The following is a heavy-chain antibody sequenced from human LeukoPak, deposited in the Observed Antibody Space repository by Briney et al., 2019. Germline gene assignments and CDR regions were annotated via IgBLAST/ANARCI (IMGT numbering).Heavy chain of an antibody. V-gene: IGHV1-8*01. CDR3: ARGVAAAGDY. Sequence: TFXXXDINWVRQXPGQGLEWMGWMNPNSGNTGYAQTLQGRVTITRNNAKSRAYMELSSLRSEDTAVYYCARGVAAAGDYWGQGTLVTVSS. D-gene: IGHD6-13*01. J-gene: IGHJ4*02. CDR2: MNPNSGNT. CDR1: TFXXXD.